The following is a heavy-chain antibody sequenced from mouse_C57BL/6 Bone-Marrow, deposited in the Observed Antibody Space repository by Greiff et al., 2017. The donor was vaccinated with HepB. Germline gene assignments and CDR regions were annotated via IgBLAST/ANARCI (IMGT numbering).Heavy chain of an antibody. D-gene: IGHD4-1*01. V-gene: IGHV5-12*01. CDR2: ISNGGGST. CDR1: GFTFSDYY. Sequence: EVKLEESGGGLVQPGGSLKLSCAASGFTFSDYYMYWVRQTPEKRLEWVAYISNGGGSTYYPDTVKGRFTISRDNAKNTLYLQMSRLKSEDTAMYYCARHILTGTGAMDYWGQGTSVTVSS. CDR3: ARHILTGTGAMDY. J-gene: IGHJ4*01.